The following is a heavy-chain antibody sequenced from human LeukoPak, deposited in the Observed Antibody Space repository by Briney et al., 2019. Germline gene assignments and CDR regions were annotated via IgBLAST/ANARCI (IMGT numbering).Heavy chain of an antibody. CDR3: ARVVSYYGSSYRLLDL. Sequence: GGSLRLSCEASGFSFSTYGMHWARQAPGKGLEWVALIWFDGSNKHYADSVKGRFTISRDNSKNTMYLQMDSLRAEDTAVYYCARVVSYYGSSYRLLDLWGRGTLVTVSS. V-gene: IGHV3-33*01. D-gene: IGHD3-10*01. J-gene: IGHJ2*01. CDR1: GFSFSTYG. CDR2: IWFDGSNK.